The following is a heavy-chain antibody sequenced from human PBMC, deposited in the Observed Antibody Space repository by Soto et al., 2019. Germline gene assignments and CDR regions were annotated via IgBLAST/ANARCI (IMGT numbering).Heavy chain of an antibody. CDR2: ISAYNGNT. J-gene: IGHJ5*02. CDR3: ARDQSAVVVAANWFDP. Sequence: QVQLVQSGAEVKKPGASVKVSCKASGYTFTSYGISWVRQAPGQGLEWMGWISAYNGNTNYAQTLQGRVTMTTDTSTSTAYMELRSLRSDDTAVYYCARDQSAVVVAANWFDPWGQGTLVTVSS. V-gene: IGHV1-18*01. D-gene: IGHD2-15*01. CDR1: GYTFTSYG.